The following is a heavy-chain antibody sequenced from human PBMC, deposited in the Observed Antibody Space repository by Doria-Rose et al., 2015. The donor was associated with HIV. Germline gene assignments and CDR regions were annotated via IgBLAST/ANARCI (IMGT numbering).Heavy chain of an antibody. D-gene: IGHD3-10*01. J-gene: IGHJ6*03. CDR3: ARFRPSRGIYYSLDV. CDR2: IYSSGSP. Sequence: NWIRQPPGKGLEWIGYIYSSGSPHYNSSLKSRVTISIDTSKNQFSLKLSSVTAADTAVYYCARFRPSRGIYYSLDVWGKGTTVTVSS. V-gene: IGHV4-4*09.